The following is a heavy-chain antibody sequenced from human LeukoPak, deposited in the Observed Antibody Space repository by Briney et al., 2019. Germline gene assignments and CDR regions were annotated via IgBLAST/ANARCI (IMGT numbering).Heavy chain of an antibody. J-gene: IGHJ3*02. V-gene: IGHV3-48*01. D-gene: IGHD6-13*01. CDR3: ARVAAAHAFDI. CDR1: GFTFSSYS. Sequence: PGGSLRLSCAASGFTFSSYSMNWVRQAPGKGLEWVSYISSSSSTIYYADSVKGRFTISRDNAKNSLYLQMNSLRAEDTAVYYCARVAAAHAFDIWGQGTMVTVSS. CDR2: ISSSSSTI.